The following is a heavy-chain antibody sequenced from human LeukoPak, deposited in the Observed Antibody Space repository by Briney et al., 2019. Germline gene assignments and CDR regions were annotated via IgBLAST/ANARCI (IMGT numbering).Heavy chain of an antibody. Sequence: GASVKVSCKASGGTFSSYAISWVRQAPGQGLEWMGRIIPILGIANYAQKFQGRVTITADKPTSTAYMELSSLRSEDTAVYYCARDLYYANYDSSGYYSTGHYWGQGTLVTVSP. D-gene: IGHD3-22*01. J-gene: IGHJ4*02. CDR3: ARDLYYANYDSSGYYSTGHY. CDR2: IIPILGIA. V-gene: IGHV1-69*04. CDR1: GGTFSSYA.